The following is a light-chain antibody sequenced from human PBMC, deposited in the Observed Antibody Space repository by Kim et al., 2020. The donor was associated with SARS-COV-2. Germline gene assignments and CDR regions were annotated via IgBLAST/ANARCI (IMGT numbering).Light chain of an antibody. CDR2: DAS. Sequence: PGERATLSCRASQGVGSYLVWYQQKPGQAPRLLIYDASTRDTGIPARFSASGSGTDFTLTISSLEPEDFAVYYCQQRSTWPLTFGGGTKVDIK. J-gene: IGKJ4*01. V-gene: IGKV3-11*01. CDR3: QQRSTWPLT. CDR1: QGVGSY.